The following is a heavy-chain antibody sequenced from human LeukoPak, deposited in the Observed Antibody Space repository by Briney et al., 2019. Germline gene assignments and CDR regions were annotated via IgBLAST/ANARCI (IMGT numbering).Heavy chain of an antibody. CDR3: ARVYGDYLWYFDL. V-gene: IGHV4-59*01. J-gene: IGHJ2*01. CDR2: IYYSGGT. CDR1: GGSISSYY. Sequence: SETLSLTCTVSGGSISSYYWSWIRQPPGKGLEWIGYIYYSGGTNYNPSLKSRVTISVDTSKNQFSLKLSSVTAADTAVYYCARVYGDYLWYFDLWGRGTLVTVSS. D-gene: IGHD4-17*01.